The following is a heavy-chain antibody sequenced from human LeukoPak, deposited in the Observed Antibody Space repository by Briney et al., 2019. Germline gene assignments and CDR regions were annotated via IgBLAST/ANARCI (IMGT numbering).Heavy chain of an antibody. Sequence: PSETLSLTCTVSGGSISSSRYYWGWIRQPPGKGLEWIGSIYYSGSTYYNPSLKSRVTISVDTSKNQFSLKLSSVTAADTAVYYCASYYFSYYYDSSGYSQTSDYWGQGTLVTVSS. CDR3: ASYYFSYYYDSSGYSQTSDY. V-gene: IGHV4-39*01. D-gene: IGHD3-22*01. CDR1: GGSISSSRYY. CDR2: IYYSGST. J-gene: IGHJ4*02.